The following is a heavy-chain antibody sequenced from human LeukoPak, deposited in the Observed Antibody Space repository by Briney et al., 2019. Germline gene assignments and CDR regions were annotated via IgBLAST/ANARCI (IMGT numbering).Heavy chain of an antibody. CDR3: ARAPYCTNGVCFTGYKWFDP. V-gene: IGHV1-2*02. Sequence: ASVKVSCKASGYTFTGYYMHWVRQAPGQGLEWMGWINPNSGGTNYAQKFQGRVTMTRDTSISTAYMELSRLRSDDTAVYYCARAPYCTNGVCFTGYKWFDPWGQGTLVTVSS. CDR1: GYTFTGYY. D-gene: IGHD2-8*01. J-gene: IGHJ5*02. CDR2: INPNSGGT.